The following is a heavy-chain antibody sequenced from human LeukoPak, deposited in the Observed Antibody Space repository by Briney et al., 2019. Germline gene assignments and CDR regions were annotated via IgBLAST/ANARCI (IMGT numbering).Heavy chain of an antibody. CDR3: ARDTTVTTLPYYFDY. CDR1: GFTFSTYE. V-gene: IGHV3-48*03. CDR2: IDYSGSTI. D-gene: IGHD4-17*01. Sequence: GGSLRLSCAASGFTFSTYEMNWVRQAPGKWLEWISYIDYSGSTIYYADSVKGRFTISRDNAKNSLYLQTNSLRAEDTAVYYCARDTTVTTLPYYFDYWGQGTLVTVSS. J-gene: IGHJ4*02.